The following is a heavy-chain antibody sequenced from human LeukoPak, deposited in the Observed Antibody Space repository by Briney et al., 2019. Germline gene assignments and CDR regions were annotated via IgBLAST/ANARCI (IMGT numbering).Heavy chain of an antibody. CDR2: FDPEGGKT. Sequence: ASVKVSCKVSGYTLTELSMHWVRRAPGKGLEWMGGFDPEGGKTIFTEEFQGRVTMTKDTSTDTAYMELSSLRSEDTAIYYCATCRDGYNCDLVYWGQGTLVTVSS. CDR3: ATCRDGYNCDLVY. J-gene: IGHJ4*02. CDR1: GYTLTELS. V-gene: IGHV1-24*01. D-gene: IGHD5-24*01.